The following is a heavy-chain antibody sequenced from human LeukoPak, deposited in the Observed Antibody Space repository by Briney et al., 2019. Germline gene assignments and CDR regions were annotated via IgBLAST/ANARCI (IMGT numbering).Heavy chain of an antibody. CDR2: IYDSGST. Sequence: SETLSLTCTVSGGSIRSSYYYWGWIRQPPGKGLEWIGSIYDSGSTYYNPSLKSRVTKSVDTSKNQFSLKLNSVTTADTAVYYRARHYGPWGQGTLVTVSS. D-gene: IGHD3-10*01. CDR1: GGSIRSSYYY. V-gene: IGHV4-39*01. J-gene: IGHJ5*02. CDR3: ARHYGP.